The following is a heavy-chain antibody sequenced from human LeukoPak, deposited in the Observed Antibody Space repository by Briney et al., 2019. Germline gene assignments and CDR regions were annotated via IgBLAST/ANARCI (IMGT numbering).Heavy chain of an antibody. CDR2: IGGSGATT. V-gene: IGHV3-23*01. J-gene: IGHJ4*02. CDR3: AKYGGYYFDPFDY. D-gene: IGHD3-22*01. Sequence: GGSLRLSCAASGFTFNNYAMSWVRQAPGKGLEWVSSIGGSGATTYYADSVRGRFTISRDNSGDTLYLQMNSLRAEDTAVYYCAKYGGYYFDPFDYWGQGTLVIVSS. CDR1: GFTFNNYA.